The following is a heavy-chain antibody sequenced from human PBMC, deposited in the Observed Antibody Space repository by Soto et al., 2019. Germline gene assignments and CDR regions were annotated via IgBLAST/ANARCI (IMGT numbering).Heavy chain of an antibody. Sequence: SETLSLTCTVSGGSISSSSYYWGWIRQPPGKGLEWIGSIYYSGSTYYNPSLKSRVTISVDTSKNQFSLKLSSVTAADTAVYYCARQIRSPYGDYLDYWGQGTLVTVSS. CDR1: GGSISSSSYY. CDR3: ARQIRSPYGDYLDY. V-gene: IGHV4-39*01. J-gene: IGHJ4*02. D-gene: IGHD4-17*01. CDR2: IYYSGST.